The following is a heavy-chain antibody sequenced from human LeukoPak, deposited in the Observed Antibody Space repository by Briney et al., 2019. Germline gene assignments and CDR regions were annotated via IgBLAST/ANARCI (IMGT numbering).Heavy chain of an antibody. J-gene: IGHJ4*02. CDR2: IIPIFGAA. CDR1: GGTFSSYA. Sequence: ASVKVSCKASGGTFSSYAISWVRQAPGQGLEWMGGIIPIFGAANYAQKFQGRVTITTDESTSTAYMELSSLRSEDTAVYYCARELAYCSTTSCYLDYWGQGTLVTVSS. V-gene: IGHV1-69*05. D-gene: IGHD2-2*01. CDR3: ARELAYCSTTSCYLDY.